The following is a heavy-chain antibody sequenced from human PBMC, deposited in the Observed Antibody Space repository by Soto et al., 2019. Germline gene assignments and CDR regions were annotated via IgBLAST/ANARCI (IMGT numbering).Heavy chain of an antibody. J-gene: IGHJ5*02. V-gene: IGHV1-69*06. CDR1: GGTFSSYA. D-gene: IGHD6-19*01. CDR2: IIPIFGTA. Sequence: SVKVSCKASGGTFSSYAISWVRQAPGQGLEWMGGIIPIFGTANYAQKFQGRVTITADKSTSTAYMELSSLRSEDTAVYYCARKSSGSRERRNWLDPWGQGTMVTVYS. CDR3: ARKSSGSRERRNWLDP.